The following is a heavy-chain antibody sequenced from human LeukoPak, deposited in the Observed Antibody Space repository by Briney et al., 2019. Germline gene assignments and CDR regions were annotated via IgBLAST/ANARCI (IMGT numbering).Heavy chain of an antibody. CDR2: IKPNSGGT. CDR3: ARDANYDILTPPDY. J-gene: IGHJ4*02. CDR1: VYTFTVYY. V-gene: IGHV1-2*02. Sequence: GASVTVSCKASVYTFTVYYMHWVRQAPGQGLEWMGWIKPNSGGTNYAQKFQGRVTMTRDTSISTAYMELSRLRSDDTAVYYCARDANYDILTPPDYWGQGTLVTVSS. D-gene: IGHD3-9*01.